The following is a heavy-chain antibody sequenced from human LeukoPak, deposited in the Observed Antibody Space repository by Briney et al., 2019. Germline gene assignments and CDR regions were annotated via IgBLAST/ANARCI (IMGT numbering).Heavy chain of an antibody. D-gene: IGHD2-21*02. V-gene: IGHV3-33*01. CDR2: IWYDGSNK. CDR3: ARGLGLVTATDNWFDP. Sequence: GGSLRLSCAASGFTFSSYGMHWVRQAPGKGLEWVAVIWYDGSNKYYADSVKGRFTISRDNSKNTLYLQMNSLRAEDTAVYYCARGLGLVTATDNWFDPWGQGTLVTVSS. J-gene: IGHJ5*02. CDR1: GFTFSSYG.